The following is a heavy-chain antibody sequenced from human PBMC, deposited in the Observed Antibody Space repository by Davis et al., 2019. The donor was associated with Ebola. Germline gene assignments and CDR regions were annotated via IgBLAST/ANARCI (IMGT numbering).Heavy chain of an antibody. CDR2: ISYDGSNK. CDR3: AKISCTSTSCYSGNYYYYYGVDV. D-gene: IGHD2-2*01. Sequence: GGSLRLSCAASGFTFSSYAMHWVRQAPGKGLEWVAVISYDGSNKYYADSVKVRFTISRDNSKNTLYLQMNSLRAEDTAIYYCAKISCTSTSCYSGNYYYYYGVDVWGQGTTVTVSS. CDR1: GFTFSSYA. V-gene: IGHV3-30-3*02. J-gene: IGHJ6*02.